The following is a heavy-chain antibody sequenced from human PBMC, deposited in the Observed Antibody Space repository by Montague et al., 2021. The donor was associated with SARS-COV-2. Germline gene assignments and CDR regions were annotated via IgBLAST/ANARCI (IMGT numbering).Heavy chain of an antibody. CDR1: GGSISSYY. D-gene: IGHD3-10*01. CDR3: AREGSGREYYHYGMDV. Sequence: SETLSLTCTVSGGSISSYYWSWIRQPPGKGLEWIGYIYYSGSTNYNPSLKSRVTISVDTSKSQFSLKLSSLTAADTAVYYCAREGSGREYYHYGMDVWGQGTTVTVSS. J-gene: IGHJ6*02. V-gene: IGHV4-59*01. CDR2: IYYSGST.